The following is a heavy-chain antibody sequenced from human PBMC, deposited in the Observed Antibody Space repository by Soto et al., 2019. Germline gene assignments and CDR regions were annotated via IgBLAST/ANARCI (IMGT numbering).Heavy chain of an antibody. CDR1: GLSFSSYW. V-gene: IGHV3-74*01. Sequence: PGGSLRLSCAVSGLSFSSYWMHWVRQAPGKGLEWVSRINSDGSRTYYADSVKGRFTISRDNAKNTLYLQMNSLRAEDTAVYYCARVRVGSYNWFDPWGQGTLVTVSS. D-gene: IGHD6-13*01. CDR3: ARVRVGSYNWFDP. CDR2: INSDGSRT. J-gene: IGHJ5*02.